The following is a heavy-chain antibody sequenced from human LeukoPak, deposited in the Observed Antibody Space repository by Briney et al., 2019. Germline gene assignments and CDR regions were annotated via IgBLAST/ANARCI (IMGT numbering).Heavy chain of an antibody. CDR3: ARGILFDY. CDR2: INHSGST. V-gene: IGHV4-34*01. Sequence: SETLSLTCAVYGGSFSGYYWSWIRQPPGKGLEWIGEINHSGSTNYNPSLKSRVTISVDTSKNQFSLKLSSVTAADTAVYYCARGILFDYWGQGTLVTVPS. CDR1: GGSFSGYY. J-gene: IGHJ4*02.